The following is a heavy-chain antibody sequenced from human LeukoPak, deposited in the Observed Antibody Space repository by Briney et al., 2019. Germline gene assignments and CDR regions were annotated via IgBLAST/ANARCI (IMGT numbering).Heavy chain of an antibody. Sequence: ASVKVSCKASGYTFTSHGISWVRQAPGQGLEWMGWISAYNGNTNYAQKLQGRVTMTTDTSTSTAYMELRSLRSDDTAVYYCARGARLVSKSYGMDVWGQGTTVTVSS. CDR3: ARGARLVSKSYGMDV. D-gene: IGHD3-9*01. V-gene: IGHV1-18*01. J-gene: IGHJ6*02. CDR2: ISAYNGNT. CDR1: GYTFTSHG.